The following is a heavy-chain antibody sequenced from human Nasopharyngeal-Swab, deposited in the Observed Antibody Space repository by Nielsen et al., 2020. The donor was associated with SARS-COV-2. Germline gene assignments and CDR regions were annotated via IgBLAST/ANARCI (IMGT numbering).Heavy chain of an antibody. Sequence: TVSCKASGYTFTSYAMHWVRQAPGQRLEWMGWINAGNGNTKYSQKFQGRVTITRDTSASTAYMELSSLRSEDTAVYYCAREVREDQDGLQVHIGYWGQGTLVTVSS. CDR3: AREVREDQDGLQVHIGY. J-gene: IGHJ4*02. D-gene: IGHD3/OR15-3a*01. CDR2: INAGNGNT. V-gene: IGHV1-3*01. CDR1: GYTFTSYA.